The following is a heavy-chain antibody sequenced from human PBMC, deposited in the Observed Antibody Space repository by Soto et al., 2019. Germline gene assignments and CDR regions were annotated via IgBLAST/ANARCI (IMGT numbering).Heavy chain of an antibody. Sequence: ASVKASSKASGFTFTSYYMHWVRQAPGQGLEWMGIINPSGGSTSYAQKCQGRVTMTRDTSTSTVYMELSSLRSEDTAVYYCARDHPKIVGAISGRAFDIWGQGTMVTVSS. J-gene: IGHJ3*02. CDR3: ARDHPKIVGAISGRAFDI. CDR2: INPSGGST. V-gene: IGHV1-46*01. CDR1: GFTFTSYY. D-gene: IGHD1-26*01.